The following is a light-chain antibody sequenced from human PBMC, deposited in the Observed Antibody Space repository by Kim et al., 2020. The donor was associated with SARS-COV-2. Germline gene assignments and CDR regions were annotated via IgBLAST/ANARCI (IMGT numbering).Light chain of an antibody. Sequence: VTISCTGNSSNIGAGYDVHWYQQLPGTAPKLLIYDNNNRPSGVPDRFSGSKSGTSASLAITGLQAEDEADYYCQSYDSSLSAFYVFGTGTKVTVL. V-gene: IGLV1-40*01. CDR2: DNN. J-gene: IGLJ1*01. CDR1: SSNIGAGYD. CDR3: QSYDSSLSAFYV.